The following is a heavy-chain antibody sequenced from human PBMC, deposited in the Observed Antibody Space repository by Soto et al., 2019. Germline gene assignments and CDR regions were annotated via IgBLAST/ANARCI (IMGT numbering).Heavy chain of an antibody. Sequence: EAQLVESGGGLVQPGGSLRLSCAASGFSFSASWMSWARQVAGKGLEWVANINPDGSRTSYVDSVNDRFTISRDNAQNTLYLQMDSLRAEDTAVYYCARHVIRGQGTLVTVSS. CDR1: GFSFSASW. CDR2: INPDGSRT. V-gene: IGHV3-7*01. CDR3: ARHVI. D-gene: IGHD2-21*01. J-gene: IGHJ4*02.